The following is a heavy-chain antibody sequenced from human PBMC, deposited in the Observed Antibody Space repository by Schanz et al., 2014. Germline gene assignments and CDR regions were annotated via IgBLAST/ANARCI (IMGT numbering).Heavy chain of an antibody. J-gene: IGHJ4*02. D-gene: IGHD3-22*01. CDR3: AKSYDTSGYSGFDY. Sequence: EVQLVESGGGLVQPGGSLRLSCAASGFSVSSNFMTWVRQAPGKGPEWFSAISGSGPDTYYAASVKGRFTISRDNSKNTLYLQMNSLRTEDTAVYFCAKSYDTSGYSGFDYWGQGTLVTVSS. CDR1: GFSVSSNF. V-gene: IGHV3-23*04. CDR2: ISGSGPDT.